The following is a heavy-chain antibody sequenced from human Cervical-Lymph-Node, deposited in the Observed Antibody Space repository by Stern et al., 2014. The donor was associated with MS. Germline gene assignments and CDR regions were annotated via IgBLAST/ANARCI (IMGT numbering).Heavy chain of an antibody. CDR2: FYQRENP. CDR1: GGSINSGGFY. D-gene: IGHD4-17*01. Sequence: QVQLQESGPGLVKPSQTLSLTCTVSGGSINSGGFYWSWIRQHPGKGLEWLGYFYQRENPYYNPSLKSRLSISVDTSKNQFSLKMNSVTAADTAVYYCARLPSNYGDRTGGFDFWGQGKLVSVSS. V-gene: IGHV4-31*03. CDR3: ARLPSNYGDRTGGFDF. J-gene: IGHJ4*02.